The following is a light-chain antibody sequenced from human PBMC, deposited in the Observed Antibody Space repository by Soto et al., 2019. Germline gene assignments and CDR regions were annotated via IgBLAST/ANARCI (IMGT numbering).Light chain of an antibody. Sequence: QSVLTQPASVSGSPGQSITISCTGTSSDVGGYNYVSWYQQHPGKAPKLTIYDVSNRPSGVSNRFSGSKSGNTASLTISGLQAEDEAEYYCSSDTSSSTVLFGGGTKLTVL. J-gene: IGLJ2*01. V-gene: IGLV2-14*01. CDR2: DVS. CDR1: SSDVGGYNY. CDR3: SSDTSSSTVL.